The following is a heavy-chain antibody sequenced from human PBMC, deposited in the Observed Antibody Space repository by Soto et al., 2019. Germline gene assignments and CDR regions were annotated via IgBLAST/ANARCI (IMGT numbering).Heavy chain of an antibody. V-gene: IGHV3-30*18. J-gene: IGHJ4*02. CDR3: AKRVWYSPYYFDY. D-gene: IGHD2-8*01. Sequence: GGSLRLSCAASGFTFSSYGMHWVRQAPGKGLEWVAVISYDDSNKYYADSVKGRFTISRDNSKNTVYLQMNSLRAEDTAVYYCAKRVWYSPYYFDYWGQGTLVTVSS. CDR2: ISYDDSNK. CDR1: GFTFSSYG.